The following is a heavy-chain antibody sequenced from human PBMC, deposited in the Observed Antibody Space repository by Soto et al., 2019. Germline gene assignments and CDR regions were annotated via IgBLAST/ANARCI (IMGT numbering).Heavy chain of an antibody. Sequence: PSETLSLTCSVSTYSISSGFFWGWIRQPPGKGLEWIGSIFHTGDTYYNPSLKSQITMSVDTSKNQFSLKMTSLTAADTVVYYCARDTNSLDPWGQGILVTVSS. CDR2: IFHTGDT. J-gene: IGHJ5*02. CDR1: TYSISSGFF. CDR3: ARDTNSLDP. V-gene: IGHV4-38-2*02.